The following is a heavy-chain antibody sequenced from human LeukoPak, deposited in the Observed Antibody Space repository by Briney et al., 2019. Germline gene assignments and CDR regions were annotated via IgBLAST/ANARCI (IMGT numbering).Heavy chain of an antibody. D-gene: IGHD1-26*01. J-gene: IGHJ4*02. Sequence: PSETLSLTCTVSGGSIRSSSYYWGRLRQPPGKGLEWIGSIYYTGATWYNPSLTSRVTISLDTSKKQLSLRLSSVTAADTAVYYCAGQGGSYPFDYWGQGTLVTVSS. CDR3: AGQGGSYPFDY. V-gene: IGHV4-39*01. CDR2: IYYTGAT. CDR1: GGSIRSSSYY.